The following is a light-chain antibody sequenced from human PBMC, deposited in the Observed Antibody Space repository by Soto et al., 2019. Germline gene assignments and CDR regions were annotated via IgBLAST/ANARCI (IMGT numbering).Light chain of an antibody. CDR1: ESLFGF. J-gene: IGKJ2*01. V-gene: IGKV3-15*01. CDR3: QSYDDWPFA. CDR2: GVS. Sequence: EIVMTQSPATLSVSPGERVTLSCRASESLFGFLAWYHQKPGQAPTLLINGVSTKATAGPARFSGSGSATDFTLTISSLQTDDSAVYYCQSYDDWPFAFGQGTKLEI.